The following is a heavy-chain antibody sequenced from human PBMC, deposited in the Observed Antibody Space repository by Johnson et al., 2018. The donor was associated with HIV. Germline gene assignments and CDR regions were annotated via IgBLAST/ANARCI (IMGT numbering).Heavy chain of an antibody. CDR2: ISWNGGST. D-gene: IGHD3-10*01. CDR1: AFTFADYA. J-gene: IGHJ3*02. CDR3: ARGEGDEYDAFDI. Sequence: VQLVESGGGLAQPGRSLRLSCAASAFTFADYAMHWVRQAPGKGLEWVSGISWNGGSTGYADSVKGRFTISRDNAKNSLYLQRNSRRAEDTALYYCARGEGDEYDAFDIWGQGTMVTVSS. V-gene: IGHV3-9*01.